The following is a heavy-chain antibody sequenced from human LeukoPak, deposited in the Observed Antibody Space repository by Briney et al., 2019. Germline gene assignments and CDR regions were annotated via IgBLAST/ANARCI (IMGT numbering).Heavy chain of an antibody. D-gene: IGHD6-19*01. J-gene: IGHJ4*02. CDR1: GFTFSSYE. V-gene: IGHV3-48*03. CDR2: ISSSGSTI. CDR3: ARGEAVAGINFDY. Sequence: GGSLRLSCAASGFTFSSYEMNWVRQAPAKGLEWVSYISSSGSTIYYADSVKGRFTISRDNAKNSLYLQMNSLRAEDTAVYYCARGEAVAGINFDYWGQGTLVTVSS.